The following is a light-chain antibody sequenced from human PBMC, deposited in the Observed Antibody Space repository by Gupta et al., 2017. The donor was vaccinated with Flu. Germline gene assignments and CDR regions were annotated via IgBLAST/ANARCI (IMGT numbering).Light chain of an antibody. CDR3: QEYNYPSSSFT. CDR1: HDIANY. J-gene: IGKJ2*01. Sequence: DIQMTQSPSSLSASVGDRVTITCRASHDIANYLNWYQQKPGKAPQLLIYDASSLETGVPSRFSGSGVGTDFTLIISSLQPEDIATYYCQEYNYPSSSFTFGQGTKLDFK. V-gene: IGKV1-33*01. CDR2: DAS.